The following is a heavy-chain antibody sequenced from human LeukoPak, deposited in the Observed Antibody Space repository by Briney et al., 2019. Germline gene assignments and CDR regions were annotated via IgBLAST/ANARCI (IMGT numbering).Heavy chain of an antibody. CDR1: GYTFTGYY. V-gene: IGHV1-2*02. J-gene: IGHJ4*02. CDR3: AAGTYYEVLTGYYIEWDY. D-gene: IGHD3-9*01. Sequence: ASVKVSCKASGYTFTGYYMHWVRQAPGQGLEWMGWINPNSGGTNYAQKFQGRVTMTRDTSISTAYMELSSLRSEDTAVYYCAAGTYYEVLTGYYIEWDYWGQGTLVTVSS. CDR2: INPNSGGT.